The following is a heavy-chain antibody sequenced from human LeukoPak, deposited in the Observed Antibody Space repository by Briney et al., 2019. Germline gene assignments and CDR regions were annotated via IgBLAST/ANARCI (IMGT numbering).Heavy chain of an antibody. Sequence: GASVKVSCKASGHTFTGYYMHWVRQAPGQGLEWMGWFNPNSGGTNYAQKFQGRVTMTRDTSISTAYMELSRLRSDDTAVYYCARDRGYYYDSSGYYYFDYWGQGTLVTVSS. CDR1: GHTFTGYY. CDR2: FNPNSGGT. J-gene: IGHJ4*02. V-gene: IGHV1-2*02. CDR3: ARDRGYYYDSSGYYYFDY. D-gene: IGHD3-22*01.